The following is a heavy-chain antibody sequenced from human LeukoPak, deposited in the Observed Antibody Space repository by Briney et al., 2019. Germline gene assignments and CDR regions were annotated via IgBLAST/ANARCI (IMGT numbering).Heavy chain of an antibody. CDR3: ARARYGSGSSYYYYYMDV. D-gene: IGHD3-10*01. Sequence: KVSCKXXGGTFIXYAISWVRQAPGQGLEWMGGIIPIFGTANYAQKFQGRVTITTDESTSTAYMELSSLRSEDTAVYYCARARYGSGSSYYYYYMDVWGKGTTVTVSS. J-gene: IGHJ6*03. CDR1: GGTFIXYA. V-gene: IGHV1-69*05. CDR2: IIPIFGTA.